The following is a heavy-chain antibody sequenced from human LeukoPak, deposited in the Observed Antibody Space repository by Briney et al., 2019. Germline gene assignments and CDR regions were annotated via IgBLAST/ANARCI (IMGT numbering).Heavy chain of an antibody. CDR2: IRYDGSNK. CDR1: GFTFSSYG. V-gene: IGHV3-30*02. Sequence: GGSLRLSCAASGFTFSSYGMHWVRQAPGKGLEWVAFIRYDGSNKYYADSVKGRFTISRDNSKNTLYLQMNSLRAEDMAVYYCAKAPSITMVRGVISYYYGMDVWGQGTTVTVSS. CDR3: AKAPSITMVRGVISYYYGMDV. J-gene: IGHJ6*02. D-gene: IGHD3-10*01.